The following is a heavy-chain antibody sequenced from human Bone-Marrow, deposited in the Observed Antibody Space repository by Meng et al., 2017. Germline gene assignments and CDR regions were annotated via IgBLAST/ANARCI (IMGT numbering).Heavy chain of an antibody. Sequence: GESLKISCAASGFTFSSYNMHWVRQTPGEGLVWVSRINTDASITTYADSVKGRFTISRDDAKNTVYLQMNSLRAEDTAVYYCARDRYGGCDYWGQGTLVTVSS. D-gene: IGHD2-8*01. CDR3: ARDRYGGCDY. CDR2: INTDASIT. CDR1: GFTFSSYN. J-gene: IGHJ4*02. V-gene: IGHV3-74*03.